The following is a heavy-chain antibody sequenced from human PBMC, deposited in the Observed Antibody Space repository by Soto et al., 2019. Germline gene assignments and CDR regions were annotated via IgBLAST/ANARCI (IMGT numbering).Heavy chain of an antibody. Sequence: PGGSLRLSCAASGFTFSSYGMHWVRQAPGKGLEWVAVIWYDGSNKYYADSVKGRFTISRDNSKNTLYLQMNSLRAEDTAVYYCARDVVETDYYYYYYGMDVWGQGTTVTVSS. CDR1: GFTFSSYG. J-gene: IGHJ6*02. V-gene: IGHV3-33*01. CDR3: ARDVVETDYYYYYYGMDV. D-gene: IGHD2-21*01. CDR2: IWYDGSNK.